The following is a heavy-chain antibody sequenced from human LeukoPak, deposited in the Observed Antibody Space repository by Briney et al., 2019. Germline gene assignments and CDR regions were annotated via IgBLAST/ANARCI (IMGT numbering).Heavy chain of an antibody. CDR3: ARDVAYTMNV. CDR1: GFSIRHYW. Sequence: PGGSLRLSCAASGFSIRHYWMHWVRQAPGKGLVWVSHINGDGSSTTYADSVRGRFTISRDDAKNTVYLQMNSLRAEDTAVYYCARDVAYTMNVWGQGTTVTVSS. J-gene: IGHJ6*02. CDR2: INGDGSST. D-gene: IGHD4-11*01. V-gene: IGHV3-74*01.